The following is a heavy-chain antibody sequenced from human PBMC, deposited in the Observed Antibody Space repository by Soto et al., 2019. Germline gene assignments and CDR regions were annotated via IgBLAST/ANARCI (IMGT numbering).Heavy chain of an antibody. V-gene: IGHV3-30*18. Sequence: PGGSLRVSCAASGFTFSIYGMHWVRHAPGKGLEWVAVISYDGSNKYYADSVKGRFTISRDNSKNTLYLQMNSLRTEDTAVYYCAKDPFGVVIGAYYGMDVWGQGTTVTVSS. CDR1: GFTFSIYG. CDR3: AKDPFGVVIGAYYGMDV. D-gene: IGHD3-3*01. CDR2: ISYDGSNK. J-gene: IGHJ6*02.